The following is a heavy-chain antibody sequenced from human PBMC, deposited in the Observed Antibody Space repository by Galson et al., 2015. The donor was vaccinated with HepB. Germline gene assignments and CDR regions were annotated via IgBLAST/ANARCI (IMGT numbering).Heavy chain of an antibody. J-gene: IGHJ4*02. CDR2: FHPEDGET. D-gene: IGHD3-3*01. CDR3: ATEDTSLIGSGFDY. Sequence: SVKVSCKVSGYTLTELSMHWVRQAPGLEWMGGFHPEDGETIYAQKFQGRVTMTEDTSTDTAYMELSSLRSEDTAVYYCATEDTSLIGSGFDYWGQGTLVTVSS. CDR1: GYTLTELS. V-gene: IGHV1-24*01.